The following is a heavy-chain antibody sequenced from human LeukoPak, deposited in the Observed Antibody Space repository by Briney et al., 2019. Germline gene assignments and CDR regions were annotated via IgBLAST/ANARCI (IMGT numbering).Heavy chain of an antibody. CDR3: ARGRYYYDSSGYRTDAFDI. Sequence: GGSLRLSCAASGFTFSSYGMHWVRQAPGKGLEWVAVIWYDGGNKYYADSVKGRFTISRDNSKNTLYLQMNSLRAEDTAVYYCARGRYYYDSSGYRTDAFDIWGQGTMVTVSS. CDR2: IWYDGGNK. D-gene: IGHD3-22*01. V-gene: IGHV3-33*01. CDR1: GFTFSSYG. J-gene: IGHJ3*02.